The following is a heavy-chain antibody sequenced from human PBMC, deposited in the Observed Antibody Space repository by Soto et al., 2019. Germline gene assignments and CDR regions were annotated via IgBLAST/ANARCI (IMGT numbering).Heavy chain of an antibody. Sequence: PSETLSLTCTVSGGSVSSGTFYWSWIRQPPGKGLEWIGYIYYTGNTNYSPSLKSRVTISTDTSKKQISLKLRSVTAADTAVYYCARGNGDYTIAFDFWGQGTMVTVSS. J-gene: IGHJ3*01. V-gene: IGHV4-61*01. CDR2: IYYTGNT. D-gene: IGHD4-17*01. CDR1: GGSVSSGTFY. CDR3: ARGNGDYTIAFDF.